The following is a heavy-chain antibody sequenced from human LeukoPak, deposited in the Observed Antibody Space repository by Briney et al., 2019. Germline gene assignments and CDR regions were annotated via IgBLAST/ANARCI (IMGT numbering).Heavy chain of an antibody. D-gene: IGHD3-10*02. CDR1: GFTLSSYE. Sequence: GGSLRLSCAASGFTLSSYEMNWVRQAPGKGLEWVSYISSSGSTIYYAESAKGRFTISRDNAKNSLYLQMNSLRAEDTAVYYCAELGITMIGGVWGKGTTVTISS. CDR3: AELGITMIGGV. J-gene: IGHJ6*04. V-gene: IGHV3-48*03. CDR2: ISSSGSTI.